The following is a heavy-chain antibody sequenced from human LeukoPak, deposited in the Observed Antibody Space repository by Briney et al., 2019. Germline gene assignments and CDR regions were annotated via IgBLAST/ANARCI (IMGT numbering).Heavy chain of an antibody. V-gene: IGHV4-34*01. D-gene: IGHD2-2*01. CDR1: GFTFSSYA. Sequence: NPGGSLRLSCAASGFTFSSYAMSWIRQPPGKGLEWIGEINHSGSTNYNPSLKSRVTISVDTSKNQFSLKLSSVTAADTAVYYCARGFMVFGSSTSCYDYWGQGTLVTVSS. CDR2: INHSGST. CDR3: ARGFMVFGSSTSCYDY. J-gene: IGHJ4*02.